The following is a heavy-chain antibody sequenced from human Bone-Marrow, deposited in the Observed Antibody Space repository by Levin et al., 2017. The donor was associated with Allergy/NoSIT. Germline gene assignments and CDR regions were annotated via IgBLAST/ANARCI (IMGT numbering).Heavy chain of an antibody. D-gene: IGHD5-18*01. J-gene: IGHJ4*02. CDR1: GFTFSSYS. CDR3: ARGAAMVTPTLLDY. CDR2: ISSSSSTI. Sequence: ASVKVSCAASGFTFSSYSMNWVRQAPGKGLEWVSYISSSSSTIYYADSVKGRFTISRDNAKNSLYLQMNSLRAEDTAVYYCARGAAMVTPTLLDYWGQGTLVTVSS. V-gene: IGHV3-48*04.